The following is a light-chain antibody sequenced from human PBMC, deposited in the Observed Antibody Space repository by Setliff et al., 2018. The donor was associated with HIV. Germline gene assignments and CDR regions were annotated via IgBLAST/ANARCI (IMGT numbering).Light chain of an antibody. V-gene: IGLV1-40*01. CDR2: GNS. CDR3: QSFDSSLSAPYV. J-gene: IGLJ1*01. Sequence: ALTQPPSVSGAPGQRVTISCTGSSSNIGAGYDVHWYQQLPGAPPKLLIYGNSNRPSGVPDRFSGSESGTSASLAITGLQTEDEAYYYCQSFDSSLSAPYVFGTGTKV. CDR1: SSNIGAGYD.